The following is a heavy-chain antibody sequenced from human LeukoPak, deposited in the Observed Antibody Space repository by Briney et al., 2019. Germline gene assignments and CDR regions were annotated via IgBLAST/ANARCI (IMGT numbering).Heavy chain of an antibody. CDR1: GFTFSSYE. D-gene: IGHD6-19*01. CDR3: ARELKTSGFDP. CDR2: ISTSATRL. V-gene: IGHV3-48*03. J-gene: IGHJ5*02. Sequence: SGGSLRLSCAASGFTFSSYEMNRVRQAPGKGLKWVSYISTSATRLDYADSVKGRFTISRDNARNSLYLQMDSLRAEDTAVYYCARELKTSGFDPWGQGTLVTVSS.